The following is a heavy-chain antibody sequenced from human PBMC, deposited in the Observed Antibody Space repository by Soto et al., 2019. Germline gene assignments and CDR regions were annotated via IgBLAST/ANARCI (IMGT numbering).Heavy chain of an antibody. D-gene: IGHD1-26*01. J-gene: IGHJ5*02. CDR1: GYTFTSYT. Sequence: QVQLVQSGAEVKEPGASVKVSCKASGYTFTSYTISWVRQAPGQGLEWRGRNSPYNGNTNYAQKLQGRVTMTTDTSTSIAYMELRSLRSDDTAVYYCARVVGALGHWFDPWGQGTLVTVSS. CDR3: ARVVGALGHWFDP. CDR2: NSPYNGNT. V-gene: IGHV1-18*01.